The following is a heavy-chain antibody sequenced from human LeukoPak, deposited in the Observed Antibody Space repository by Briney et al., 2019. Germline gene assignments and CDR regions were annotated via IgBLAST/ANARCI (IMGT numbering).Heavy chain of an antibody. CDR3: ARGFVLRCFDWLLSEDFDY. J-gene: IGHJ4*02. D-gene: IGHD3-9*01. V-gene: IGHV1-2*02. Sequence: ASVKVSCKASGYTFTGYYMHWVRQAPGQGLEWMGWINPNSGGTNYAQKFQGRVTMTRDTSISTAYMELSRLRSDDTAVYYCARGFVLRCFDWLLSEDFDYWGQGTLVTVSS. CDR1: GYTFTGYY. CDR2: INPNSGGT.